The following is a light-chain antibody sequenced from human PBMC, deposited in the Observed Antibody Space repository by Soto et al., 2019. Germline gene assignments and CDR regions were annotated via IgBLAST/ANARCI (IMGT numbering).Light chain of an antibody. CDR2: DNI. J-gene: IGLJ3*02. V-gene: IGLV1-40*01. CDR1: SSNIGAGYD. Sequence: QSAVTQPPSVSGAPGQRVIISCTGSSSNIGAGYDVHWYQQLPGTAPKLLIYDNINRPSGVPDRFSASKSGTSASLAITGLQAEDEADYYCQSYDSSLSGTWVFGGGTKVTVL. CDR3: QSYDSSLSGTWV.